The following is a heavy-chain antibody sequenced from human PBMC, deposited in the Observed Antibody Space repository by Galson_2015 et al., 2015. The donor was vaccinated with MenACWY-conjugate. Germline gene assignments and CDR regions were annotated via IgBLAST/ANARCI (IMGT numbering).Heavy chain of an antibody. J-gene: IGHJ4*02. CDR3: AVYCSSTRCYGASGGY. CDR1: GFTFSSYW. D-gene: IGHD2-2*01. CDR2: INSDGSST. V-gene: IGHV3-74*01. Sequence: SLRLSCAASGFTFSSYWTHWVRHAPGKGLVWVSIINSDGSSTSYADSVKGRFTISRDNAKNTLYLQMNSLRAEDTAVYYCAVYCSSTRCYGASGGYWGQGTLVTVSS.